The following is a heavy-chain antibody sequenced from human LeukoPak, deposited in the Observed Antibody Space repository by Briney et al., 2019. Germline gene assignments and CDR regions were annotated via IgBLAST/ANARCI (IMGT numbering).Heavy chain of an antibody. V-gene: IGHV3-43*02. D-gene: IGHD3-9*01. CDR1: GFTLDDYA. Sequence: GGSLRLSCAASGFTLDDYAMHWVRQAPGKGLEWVSLISGDGGSTYYADSVKGRFTVSRDNSKNSLYLQMNSLRTEDTALYYCAKGDWSPPYYYMDVWGKGTTVTVSS. CDR2: ISGDGGST. CDR3: AKGDWSPPYYYMDV. J-gene: IGHJ6*03.